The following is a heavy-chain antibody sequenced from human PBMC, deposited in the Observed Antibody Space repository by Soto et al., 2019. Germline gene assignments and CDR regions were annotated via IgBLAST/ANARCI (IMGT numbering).Heavy chain of an antibody. CDR3: ARDASVGLNDN. Sequence: ASVKVSCKASGYTFTSYGISWVRQAPGQGLEWMGWISSYNGNTKYAQKLQGRVTMTTDTSTSTAYMELRSLRSDDTAVYYCARDASVGLNDNWGQGTQVTVSS. D-gene: IGHD1-26*01. J-gene: IGHJ4*02. V-gene: IGHV1-18*01. CDR1: GYTFTSYG. CDR2: ISSYNGNT.